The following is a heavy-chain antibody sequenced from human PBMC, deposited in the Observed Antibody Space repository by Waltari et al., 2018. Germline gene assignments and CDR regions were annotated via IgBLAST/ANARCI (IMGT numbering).Heavy chain of an antibody. J-gene: IGHJ3*02. V-gene: IGHV1-3*01. CDR1: GYTFTSYA. D-gene: IGHD6-19*01. CDR3: ASPGYSSGWLGTDAFDI. CDR2: INAGNGNT. Sequence: QVQLVQSGAEVKKPGASVKVSCKASGYTFTSYAMHWVRQAPGQRLEWMGWINAGNGNTKYSQECQGRVTITRDTSASTAYMVLSSLRSEDTAVYYCASPGYSSGWLGTDAFDIWGQGTMVTVSS.